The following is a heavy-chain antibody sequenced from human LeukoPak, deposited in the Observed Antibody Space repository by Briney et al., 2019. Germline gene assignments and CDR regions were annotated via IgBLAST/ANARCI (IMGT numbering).Heavy chain of an antibody. D-gene: IGHD5-12*01. CDR3: ARARYGYSGYAQGQKFDY. Sequence: ASVKLSRKASGGTFSSYAISWVRQAPGQGLEWMGRIIPILGKANYAQKFQGRVTITADKSTSTAYMELSSLRSEDTAVYYCARARYGYSGYAQGQKFDYWGQGTLVTVSS. CDR2: IIPILGKA. V-gene: IGHV1-69*04. CDR1: GGTFSSYA. J-gene: IGHJ4*02.